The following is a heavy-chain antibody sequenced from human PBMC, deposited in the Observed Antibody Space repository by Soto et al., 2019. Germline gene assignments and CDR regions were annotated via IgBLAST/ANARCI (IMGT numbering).Heavy chain of an antibody. CDR3: AKKSAGRCSGGSCPYGMDV. CDR2: ISGSAGST. Sequence: GGSLRLSCAASGFTFSTFAMNWVRQAPGKGLEWVSTISGSAGSTYYADSVKGRFTISRDNSKNTLYLQMNSLRAEDTAVYYCAKKSAGRCSGGSCPYGMDVWGQGTTVTVSS. CDR1: GFTFSTFA. J-gene: IGHJ6*02. D-gene: IGHD2-15*01. V-gene: IGHV3-23*01.